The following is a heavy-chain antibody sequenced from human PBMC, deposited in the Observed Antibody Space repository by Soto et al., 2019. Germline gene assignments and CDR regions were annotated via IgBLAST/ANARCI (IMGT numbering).Heavy chain of an antibody. CDR3: AKDLERGLRLGDTHYYYGMDV. Sequence: PGGSLRLSCAASGFTFSSYGMHWVRQAPGKGLEWVAVISYDGSNKYYADSVKGRFTISRDNSKNTLYLQMNSLRAEDTAVYYCAKDLERGLRLGDTHYYYGMDVWGQGTTVTVSS. CDR2: ISYDGSNK. CDR1: GFTFSSYG. D-gene: IGHD3-16*01. V-gene: IGHV3-30*18. J-gene: IGHJ6*02.